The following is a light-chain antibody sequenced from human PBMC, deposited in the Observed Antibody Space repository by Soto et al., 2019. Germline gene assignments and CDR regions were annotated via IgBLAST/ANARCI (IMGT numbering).Light chain of an antibody. CDR1: QSVSTN. J-gene: IGKJ4*01. V-gene: IGKV3-15*01. CDR2: GAS. CDR3: QHYNNLWG. Sequence: EIVMTQSPATLSVSPGERATLSCRASQSVSTNLAWYQQKPGQPPRVLIYGASTSATGIPARFSGSGSGTEFTLTISSLQSEDFAVYYCQHYNNLWGFGGGTKVEIK.